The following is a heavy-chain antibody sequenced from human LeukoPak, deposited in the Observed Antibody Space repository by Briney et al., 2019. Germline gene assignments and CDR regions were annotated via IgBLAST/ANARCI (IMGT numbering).Heavy chain of an antibody. CDR3: ARILSIAPNYYYYMDV. J-gene: IGHJ6*03. CDR1: GGTFSSYA. D-gene: IGHD2/OR15-2a*01. Sequence: SVKVSCKASGGTFSSYAISWVRQAPGQGLEWMGGIIPIFGTANYAQKFQGRVTITADESTSTAYMELSSLRSEDTAVYYCARILSIAPNYYYYMDVWGKGTTVTVSS. CDR2: IIPIFGTA. V-gene: IGHV1-69*13.